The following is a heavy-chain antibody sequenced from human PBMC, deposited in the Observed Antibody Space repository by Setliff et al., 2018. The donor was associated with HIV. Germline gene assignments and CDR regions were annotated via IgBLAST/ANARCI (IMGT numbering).Heavy chain of an antibody. CDR3: GRGSRITIFGVVKGTNWFDP. CDR2: INDSGST. V-gene: IGHV4-34*01. J-gene: IGHJ5*02. CDR1: GGSFSGYY. Sequence: SETLSLTCAVYGGSFSGYYWSWIRQPPGKGLEWIGEINDSGSTNYNPSLKSRVTMSVDTSKNQFSLKLNSVTAADTAVYYCGRGSRITIFGVVKGTNWFDPWGQGILVTVSS. D-gene: IGHD3-3*01.